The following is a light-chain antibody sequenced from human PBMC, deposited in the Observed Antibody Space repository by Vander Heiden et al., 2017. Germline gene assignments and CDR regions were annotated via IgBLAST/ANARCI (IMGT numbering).Light chain of an antibody. CDR1: SSNIGADYD. J-gene: IGLJ2*01. CDR3: QSYDSSLSVV. CDR2: LNT. Sequence: QSVLTQPPSGSGAPGQRVTISCTGSSSNIGADYDVHWYQQLPGTAPKLLIYLNTNRPSGVPDRFSASKSGTSASLAITGLQAEDEADYYCQSYDSSLSVVFGGGTKLTVL. V-gene: IGLV1-40*01.